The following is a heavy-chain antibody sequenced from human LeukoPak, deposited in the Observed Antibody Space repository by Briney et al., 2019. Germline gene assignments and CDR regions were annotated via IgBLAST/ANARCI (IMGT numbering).Heavy chain of an antibody. J-gene: IGHJ3*02. CDR2: INTDGTTT. Sequence: PGGSLRLSCAASGFTFSSYWMHWVRQAPGEGLVWVSRINTDGTTTTYADSVKGRFTISRDNPKNTLYLQMNSLRAEDTAVYYCARGGVVVAAIDAFDIWGQGTLVTVSS. CDR1: GFTFSSYW. V-gene: IGHV3-74*01. D-gene: IGHD2-15*01. CDR3: ARGGVVVAAIDAFDI.